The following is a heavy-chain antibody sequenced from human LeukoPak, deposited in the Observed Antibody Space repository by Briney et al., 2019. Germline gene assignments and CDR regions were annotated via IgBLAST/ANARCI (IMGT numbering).Heavy chain of an antibody. CDR2: IHYSGST. V-gene: IGHV4-39*01. CDR3: ARAPLSMVRGWSYYYYYMDV. D-gene: IGHD3-10*01. Sequence: PSETLSLTCTVSGGSISSSSYYWGWIRQPPGKGLEWIGSIHYSGSTYYNPSLKSRVTISVDTSKNQFSLQLNSVTPEDTAVYYCARAPLSMVRGWSYYYYYMDVWGKGTTVTISS. CDR1: GGSISSSSYY. J-gene: IGHJ6*03.